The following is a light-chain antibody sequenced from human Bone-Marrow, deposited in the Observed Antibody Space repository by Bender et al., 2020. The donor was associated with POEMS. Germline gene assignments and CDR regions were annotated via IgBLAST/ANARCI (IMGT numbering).Light chain of an antibody. CDR1: SSDVGGYNY. V-gene: IGLV2-14*01. CDR3: SLFTTDSTYV. CDR2: EVS. J-gene: IGLJ1*01. Sequence: QSALTQPASVSGSLGQSITISCTGTSSDVGGYNYVSWYQQHPGTAPKLMIHEVSNRPSGVSNRLPASKSGTTASQTISGLQADDEADYYCSLFTTDSTYVFGTGNYVTVL.